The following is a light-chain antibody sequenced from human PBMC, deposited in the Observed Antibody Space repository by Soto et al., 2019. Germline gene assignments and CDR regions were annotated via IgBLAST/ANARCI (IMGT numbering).Light chain of an antibody. Sequence: DRPMTQSPSSLSASVGDRVTITCRASQSISNYLNWYQQKPGKAPKLLISAASSLQSGVPSRFSGSGSGTDFTLTISSLQPEDFATYYCQQGYSTPHTFGQGTKLEIK. J-gene: IGKJ2*01. CDR2: AAS. CDR3: QQGYSTPHT. CDR1: QSISNY. V-gene: IGKV1-39*01.